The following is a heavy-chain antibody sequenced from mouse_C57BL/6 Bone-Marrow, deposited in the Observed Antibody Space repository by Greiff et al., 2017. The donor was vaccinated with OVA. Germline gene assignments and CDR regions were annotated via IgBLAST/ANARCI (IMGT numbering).Heavy chain of an antibody. V-gene: IGHV8-12*01. Sequence: QVTLKVCGPGILQSSQTLSLTCSFSGFSLSTSGMGVSWIRQPSGKGLEWLAHIYWDDDKRYNPSLKSRLTISKDTSRNQVFLKITSVDTADTAKYYSARSQFYYSNYWDFDVWGTGTTVTVSS. J-gene: IGHJ1*03. CDR1: GFSLSTSGMG. CDR2: IYWDDDK. D-gene: IGHD2-5*01. CDR3: ARSQFYYSNYWDFDV.